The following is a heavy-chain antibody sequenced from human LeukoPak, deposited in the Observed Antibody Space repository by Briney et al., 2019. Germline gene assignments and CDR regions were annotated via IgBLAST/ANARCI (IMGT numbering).Heavy chain of an antibody. D-gene: IGHD6-19*01. CDR2: IYYSGST. CDR1: GGSISSYY. Sequence: SETLSLTCTVSGGSISSYYWSWIRQPPGKGLEWIGYIYYSGSTNYNPSLKSRVTISVDTSKNQFSLKLSSVTAADTAVYYCARGTLAQSSGWYHWVWFDPWGQGTLVTVSS. CDR3: ARGTLAQSSGWYHWVWFDP. J-gene: IGHJ5*02. V-gene: IGHV4-59*01.